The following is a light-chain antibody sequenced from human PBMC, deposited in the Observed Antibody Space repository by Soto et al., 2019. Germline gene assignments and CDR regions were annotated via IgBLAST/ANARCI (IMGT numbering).Light chain of an antibody. CDR3: QQYNNWPLWT. CDR2: GAS. V-gene: IGKV3-15*01. CDR1: QSVSSN. J-gene: IGKJ1*01. Sequence: EIVMTQSPATLSVSPGERATLSCRASQSVSSNLAWHQQKPGQAPRLLIYGASTRATGITARFSGSGSGTEFTLTISSLQSEDFAVYYCQQYNNWPLWTFGQGTKV.